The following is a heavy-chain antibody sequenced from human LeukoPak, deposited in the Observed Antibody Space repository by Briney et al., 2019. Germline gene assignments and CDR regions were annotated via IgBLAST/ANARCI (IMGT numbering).Heavy chain of an antibody. D-gene: IGHD3-9*01. CDR1: GYTFTRYG. V-gene: IGHV1-18*01. J-gene: IGHJ4*02. CDR2: IRGDNGNT. Sequence: ASVKVSCKASGYTFTRYGVSWVRQAPGQGLEWMGWIRGDNGNTNYAQNFQGRVTMTTDTPSSTAYMEVRSLRSDDTAVCYCARVDMLTGYYFFDYWGQGTLVTVSS. CDR3: ARVDMLTGYYFFDY.